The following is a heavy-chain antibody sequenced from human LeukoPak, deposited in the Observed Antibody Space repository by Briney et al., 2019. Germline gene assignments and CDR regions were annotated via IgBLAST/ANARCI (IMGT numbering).Heavy chain of an antibody. J-gene: IGHJ5*02. V-gene: IGHV6-1*01. CDR1: GDRVSSNSAA. CDR3: ARERVALRLVRDNYWFDP. CDR2: TYFRSKWYN. D-gene: IGHD3-10*01. Sequence: SQTLSLTCAISGDRVSSNSAAWNWIRQSPSRGLEWLGRTYFRSKWYNDYAVSVKSRITINPDTSKNQFSLQLNSVTPEDTAVYYCARERVALRLVRDNYWFDPWGQGTLVTVSS.